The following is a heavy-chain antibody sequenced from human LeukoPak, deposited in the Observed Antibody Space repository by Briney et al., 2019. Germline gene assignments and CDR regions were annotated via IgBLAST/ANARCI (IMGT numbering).Heavy chain of an antibody. V-gene: IGHV3-48*03. D-gene: IGHD3-3*01. CDR1: GFTFSSYD. J-gene: IGHJ4*02. CDR3: ARDLKDFWSGRYFDQ. Sequence: QPGGSLSLSCAASGFTFSSYDMNWVRQAPGKGLEWISYISSSGTTVFYADSVKDRFTISRDNAKNPLFLHMNILGAEDTAVYFCARDLKDFWSGRYFDQWGQGTLVGVSS. CDR2: ISSSGTTV.